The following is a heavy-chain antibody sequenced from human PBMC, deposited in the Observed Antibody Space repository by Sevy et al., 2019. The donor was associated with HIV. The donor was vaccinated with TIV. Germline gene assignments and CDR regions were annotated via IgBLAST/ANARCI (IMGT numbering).Heavy chain of an antibody. CDR3: ARGGLTVALDY. J-gene: IGHJ4*02. D-gene: IGHD6-19*01. CDR1: GFTVSSNY. Sequence: GGSLRLSCAASGFTVSSNYMSWVRQAPGKGLEWVSVIYSGGSTYYADSVKGRFTISRGNSKNTLYLQMNSLRAEDTAVYYCARGGLTVALDYWGQGTLVTVSS. CDR2: IYSGGST. V-gene: IGHV3-53*01.